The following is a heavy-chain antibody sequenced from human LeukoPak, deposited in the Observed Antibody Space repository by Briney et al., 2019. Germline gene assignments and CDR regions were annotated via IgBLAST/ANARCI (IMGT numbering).Heavy chain of an antibody. D-gene: IGHD5-12*01. V-gene: IGHV3-23*01. Sequence: GGSLRLSCAASGFTFSSYAMSWVRQAPGKGLEWVSGISGSGGSTYYADSVKGRFTISRDESKNTLYLQMNSLRAEDTAVYYCAKCSGGYSGYDDYWGRGTLVTVSS. CDR3: AKCSGGYSGYDDY. J-gene: IGHJ4*02. CDR2: ISGSGGST. CDR1: GFTFSSYA.